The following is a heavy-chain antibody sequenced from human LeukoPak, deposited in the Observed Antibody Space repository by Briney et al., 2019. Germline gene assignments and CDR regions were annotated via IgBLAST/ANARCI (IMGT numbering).Heavy chain of an antibody. J-gene: IGHJ4*02. CDR1: GFTFSSYA. D-gene: IGHD3-9*01. CDR3: AKDSTYYDILTGYHREREYYFDY. V-gene: IGHV3-23*01. CDR2: LSGSGGST. Sequence: PGGSLRLSCAASGFTFSSYAMSWVRQAPGKGLEWVSALSGSGGSTYYADSVKGRFTISRDNSKNTLYLQMNSLRAEDTAVYYCAKDSTYYDILTGYHREREYYFDYWGQGTLVTVSS.